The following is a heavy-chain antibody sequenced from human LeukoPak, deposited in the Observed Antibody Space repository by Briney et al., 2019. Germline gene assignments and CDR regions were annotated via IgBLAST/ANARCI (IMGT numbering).Heavy chain of an antibody. CDR1: GDSVSSDSYY. Sequence: SETLSLTCTVSGDSVSSDSYYWSWIRQPPGKGLEWVGYIYYSGTTKQNPSLKSRVTLSVDTSKNQLYLKLNSVTAADTAVYYCARDSRGYYDSSGYFDHWGQGTLVTVSS. D-gene: IGHD3-22*01. J-gene: IGHJ4*02. V-gene: IGHV4-61*01. CDR3: ARDSRGYYDSSGYFDH. CDR2: IYYSGTT.